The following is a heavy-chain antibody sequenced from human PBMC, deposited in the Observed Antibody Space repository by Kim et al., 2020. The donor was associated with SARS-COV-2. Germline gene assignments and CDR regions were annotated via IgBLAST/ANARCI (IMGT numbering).Heavy chain of an antibody. CDR1: GFSLSTSGVG. Sequence: SGPTLVNPTQTLTLTCTFSGFSLSTSGVGVGWIRQPPEKALEWLALIYWDDDKRYSPSLKSRLTITKDTSKNQVVLTMTNMDPVDTATYYCAHRYSSRWYGSSFDYWGQGTLVTVSS. J-gene: IGHJ4*02. CDR2: IYWDDDK. D-gene: IGHD6-13*01. CDR3: AHRYSSRWYGSSFDY. V-gene: IGHV2-5*02.